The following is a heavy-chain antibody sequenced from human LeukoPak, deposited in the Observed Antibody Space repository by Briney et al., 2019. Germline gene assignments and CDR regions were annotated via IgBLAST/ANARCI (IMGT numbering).Heavy chain of an antibody. CDR2: MNPNSGNT. V-gene: IGHV1-8*03. J-gene: IGHJ6*03. D-gene: IGHD3-9*01. CDR3: ARGQNLYDILTGYLDV. CDR1: GYTFTSYD. Sequence: GASVKVSCKASGYTFTSYDINWVRQATGQGLEWMGWMNPNSGNTGYAQKFQGRVTITRNTSISTAYMELSSLRSEDTAVYYCARGQNLYDILTGYLDVWGKGTTVTVFS.